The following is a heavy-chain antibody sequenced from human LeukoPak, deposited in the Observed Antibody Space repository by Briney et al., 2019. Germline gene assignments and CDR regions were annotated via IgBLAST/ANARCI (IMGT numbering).Heavy chain of an antibody. Sequence: PGGSLRLSCAASGFTFSSYEMNWVRQAPGKGLEWVSYISSSGSTIYYADSVKGRFTISRDNAKNSLYLQMNSLRAEDTAVYYCARTYYYDSSGYYATNPYFDYWGQGTLVTVSS. D-gene: IGHD3-22*01. J-gene: IGHJ4*02. CDR3: ARTYYYDSSGYYATNPYFDY. CDR1: GFTFSSYE. CDR2: ISSSGSTI. V-gene: IGHV3-48*03.